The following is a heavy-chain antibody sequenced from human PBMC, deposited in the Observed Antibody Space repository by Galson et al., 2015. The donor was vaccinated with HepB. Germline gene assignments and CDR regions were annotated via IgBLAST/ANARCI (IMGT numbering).Heavy chain of an antibody. CDR3: ARGGNDYVWGSYRPDAYYFDY. Sequence: SLRLSCAASGFTFSSYSMNWVRQAPGKGLEWVSYISSSSSTIYYADSVKGRFTISRDNAKNSLYLQMNSLRAEDTAVYYCARGGNDYVWGSYRPDAYYFDYWGQGTLVTVSS. CDR1: GFTFSSYS. V-gene: IGHV3-48*01. CDR2: ISSSSSTI. J-gene: IGHJ4*02. D-gene: IGHD3-16*02.